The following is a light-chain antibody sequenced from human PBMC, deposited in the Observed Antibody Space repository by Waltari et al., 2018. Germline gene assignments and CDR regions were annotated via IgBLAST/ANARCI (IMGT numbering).Light chain of an antibody. CDR2: AAS. V-gene: IGKV1-39*01. Sequence: DIQMTQSPSSLSASVGDRVTITCRASQSISSSLNWYQQKPGKAPKLLIYAASSLQSGVPSRFSGSGSGTDFTLTISSLQPEDFATYYCQQSYSTPPHFGQGTRLEIK. CDR1: QSISSS. J-gene: IGKJ5*01. CDR3: QQSYSTPPH.